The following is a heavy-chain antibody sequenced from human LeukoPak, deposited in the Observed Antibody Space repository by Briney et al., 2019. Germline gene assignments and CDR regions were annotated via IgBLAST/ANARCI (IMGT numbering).Heavy chain of an antibody. CDR1: GDSGSSRSAA. Sequence: SQTLSLTCSISGDSGSSRSAAWNWSRQSPSRNIKWLGRTYYRSKWHNDYAISVKRRITINPATYKNQFSLQLTSASTDDTAVYYCASFAADEPNDYWGQGTLVTVSS. D-gene: IGHD6-13*01. CDR3: ASFAADEPNDY. V-gene: IGHV6-1*01. J-gene: IGHJ4*02. CDR2: TYYRSKWHN.